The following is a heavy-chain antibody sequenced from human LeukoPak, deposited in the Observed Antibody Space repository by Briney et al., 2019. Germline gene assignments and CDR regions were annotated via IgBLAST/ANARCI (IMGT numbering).Heavy chain of an antibody. V-gene: IGHV4-39*01. D-gene: IGHD4-17*01. J-gene: IGHJ5*02. Sequence: SETLSLTCTVSGVSISSSNSYWGWIRQPPGKGLEWIGNIFYSGSTYYGPSLKSRLTITLDTSRNQFSLKLSSVTAADTAVYYCARPDYGDYRAWFDPWGQGTLVTVSS. CDR2: IFYSGST. CDR1: GVSISSSNSY. CDR3: ARPDYGDYRAWFDP.